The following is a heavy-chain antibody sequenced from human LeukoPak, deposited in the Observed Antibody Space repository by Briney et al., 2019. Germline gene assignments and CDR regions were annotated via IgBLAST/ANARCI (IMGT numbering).Heavy chain of an antibody. Sequence: PGGSLRLSCAASGFTFRSYEMNWVRQAPGKGLEWVSYITSSGSTIYYADSVKGRFTISRDNAKNSLYLQMDSLRAEDTAVYYCARANYYDIRGYAYWGQGTLVTVSP. CDR1: GFTFRSYE. D-gene: IGHD3-22*01. J-gene: IGHJ1*01. V-gene: IGHV3-48*03. CDR3: ARANYYDIRGYAY. CDR2: ITSSGSTI.